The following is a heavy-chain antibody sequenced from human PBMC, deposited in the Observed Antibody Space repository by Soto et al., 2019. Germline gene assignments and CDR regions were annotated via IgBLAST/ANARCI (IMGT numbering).Heavy chain of an antibody. CDR3: VRVECELYYFDD. V-gene: IGHV3-74*01. J-gene: IGHJ4*02. D-gene: IGHD1-26*01. Sequence: EVQLVESGGGLVQPGGSLRLSCTASGFTFSSYWMHWVRQAPGKGRVWVSRMNSDGSSRRYSDSVKGRFTISRDNAKNTLYLQMNSLRVEDTSVYYCVRVECELYYFDDWGQGTLVTVSS. CDR1: GFTFSSYW. CDR2: MNSDGSSR.